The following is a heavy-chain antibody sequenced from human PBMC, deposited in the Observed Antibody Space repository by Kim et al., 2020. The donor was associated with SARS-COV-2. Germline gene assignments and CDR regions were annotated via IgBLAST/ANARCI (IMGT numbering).Heavy chain of an antibody. CDR3: AILVVVGSSYNWFDP. D-gene: IGHD2-15*01. CDR2: ISDSAHKT. V-gene: IGHV3-23*01. J-gene: IGHJ5*02. CDR1: GFIFSNYA. Sequence: GGSLRLSCAASGFIFSNYAMTWVRQAPGRGLEWVSGISDSAHKTLYTDSVKGRFTVSRDNPKNTLYLQMNSLRAEDTALYYCAILVVVGSSYNWFDPWGQGTLVTVSS.